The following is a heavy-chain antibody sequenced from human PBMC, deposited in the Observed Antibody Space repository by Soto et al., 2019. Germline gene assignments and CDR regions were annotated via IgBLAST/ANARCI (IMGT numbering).Heavy chain of an antibody. Sequence: GGSLRLCCEASGFTFSGFDMHWVRQPTGKGLEWVSTIGTAGDTYYAVSVKGRFTISRDNAKNSLSLQMNRLRAGDTAVYFCARGQEVGAHFFDSWGQGTQVTVSS. D-gene: IGHD2-15*01. V-gene: IGHV3-13*01. CDR2: IGTAGDT. J-gene: IGHJ4*02. CDR1: GFTFSGFD. CDR3: ARGQEVGAHFFDS.